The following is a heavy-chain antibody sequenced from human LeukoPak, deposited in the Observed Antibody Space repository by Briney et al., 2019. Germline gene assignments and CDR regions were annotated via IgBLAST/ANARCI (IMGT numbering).Heavy chain of an antibody. D-gene: IGHD6-13*01. CDR1: AGSTSSVY. Sequence: PPETPSLTRTVSAGSTSSVYTSCSRHPARKGLGCVGRIYTSGRTHYDPSLKSRVTMSVDTSKNQFSLKLSSVTGAETAVYYCARDRGSWYYLGIANYGMDVWGQGSTVTVSS. J-gene: IGHJ6*02. CDR3: ARDRGSWYYLGIANYGMDV. V-gene: IGHV4-4*07. CDR2: IYTSGRT.